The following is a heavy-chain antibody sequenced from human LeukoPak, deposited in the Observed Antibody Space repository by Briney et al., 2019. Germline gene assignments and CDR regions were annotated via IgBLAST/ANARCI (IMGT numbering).Heavy chain of an antibody. CDR1: GFTFSSYA. V-gene: IGHV3-23*01. D-gene: IGHD3-22*01. J-gene: IGHJ4*02. Sequence: GGSLRLSCAASGFTFSSYAMSWVRQAPGKGLEWVSAISGSGGSTYYADSVKGRFTISRDNSKNTLYLQMNSLRAEDTAVYYCASLEYYYDSSGYLAFDYWGQGTLVTVS. CDR2: ISGSGGST. CDR3: ASLEYYYDSSGYLAFDY.